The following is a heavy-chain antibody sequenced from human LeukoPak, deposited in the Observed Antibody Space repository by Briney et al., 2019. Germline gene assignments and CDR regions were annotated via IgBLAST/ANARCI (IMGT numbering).Heavy chain of an antibody. V-gene: IGHV4-59*01. Sequence: PSETLSLTCTVSGGSISSYYWSWIRRPPGKGLEWIGYIYYSGSTNYNPSLESRVTISVDTSKNQFSLKLSSVTAADTAVYYCARQQGYCSGGSCPDYNWFDPWGQGTLVTVSS. J-gene: IGHJ5*02. CDR2: IYYSGST. CDR3: ARQQGYCSGGSCPDYNWFDP. CDR1: GGSISSYY. D-gene: IGHD2-15*01.